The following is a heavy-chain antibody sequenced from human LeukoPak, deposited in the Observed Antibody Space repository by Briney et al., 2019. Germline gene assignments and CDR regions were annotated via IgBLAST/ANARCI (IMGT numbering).Heavy chain of an antibody. V-gene: IGHV4-34*01. J-gene: IGHJ4*02. CDR3: ARRTHWYYYDSSGSPPFDY. Sequence: MPSETLSLTCAVYGGSFSGYYWSWIRQPPGKGLEWIGEINHSGSTNYNPSLKSRVTISVDTSKNQFSLKLSSVIAADTAVYYCARRTHWYYYDSSGSPPFDYWGQGTLVTVSS. CDR1: GGSFSGYY. CDR2: INHSGST. D-gene: IGHD3-22*01.